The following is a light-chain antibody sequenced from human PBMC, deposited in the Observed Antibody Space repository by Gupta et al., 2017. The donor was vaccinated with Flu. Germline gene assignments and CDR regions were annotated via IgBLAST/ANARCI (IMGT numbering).Light chain of an antibody. CDR2: AAS. Sequence: DIQMTQSPSSLSASVGDRVTITCRASQSISSYLNWYQQKPGKAPKLLIYAASSLQSGVPSRFSGSGSGTDFTLTISRLQPEDFATYYCQQSDSTPWPFGQGTRMEIK. CDR1: QSISSY. J-gene: IGKJ5*01. CDR3: QQSDSTPWP. V-gene: IGKV1-39*01.